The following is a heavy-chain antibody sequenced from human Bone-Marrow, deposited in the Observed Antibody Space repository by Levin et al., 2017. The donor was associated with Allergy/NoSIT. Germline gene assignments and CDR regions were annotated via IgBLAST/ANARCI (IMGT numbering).Heavy chain of an antibody. J-gene: IGHJ4*02. V-gene: IGHV3-11*06. D-gene: IGHD3-10*01. CDR1: FFPFLAPS. CDR2: ISTTSGFT. CDR3: ARDLSGSY. Sequence: SLLLSFSSSFFPFLAPSLTWIRQAPGKGLEWISYISTTSGFTKYADSVKGRFTISRDNAKNSLYLQMNSLRAEDTAIYYCARDLSGSYWGQGTLVTVSS.